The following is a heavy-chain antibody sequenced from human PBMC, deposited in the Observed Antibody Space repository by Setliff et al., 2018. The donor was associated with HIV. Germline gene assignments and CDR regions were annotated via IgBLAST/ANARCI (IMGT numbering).Heavy chain of an antibody. Sequence: PGGSLRLSCAASGFTFSNYGMHWVRQAPGKGLEWVAVIWYDGSNKYYADSVKGRFTISRDNSKNTLYLQMNSLRAEDTAVYYCAKDKYRGGYFDYWGQGTLVTVSS. CDR3: AKDKYRGGYFDY. V-gene: IGHV3-33*06. CDR2: IWYDGSNK. CDR1: GFTFSNYG. D-gene: IGHD1-26*01. J-gene: IGHJ4*02.